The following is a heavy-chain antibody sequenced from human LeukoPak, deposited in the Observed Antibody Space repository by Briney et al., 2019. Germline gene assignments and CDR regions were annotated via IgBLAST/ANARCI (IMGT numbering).Heavy chain of an antibody. CDR3: ARLDYYGSGSYRYYYFDY. D-gene: IGHD3-10*01. V-gene: IGHV4-59*01. J-gene: IGHJ4*02. Sequence: SETLSLTCTVSGGSISSYYWSWIRQPPGKGLEWIGYIYYSGGTNYNPSLKSRVTISVDTSKNQFSLKLSSVTAADTAVYYCARLDYYGSGSYRYYYFDYWGQGTLVTVSS. CDR2: IYYSGGT. CDR1: GGSISSYY.